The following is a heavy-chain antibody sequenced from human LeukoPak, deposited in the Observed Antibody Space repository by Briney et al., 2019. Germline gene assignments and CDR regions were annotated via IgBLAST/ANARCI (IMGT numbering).Heavy chain of an antibody. Sequence: QPGGSLRLSCAASGFTFSSYAMTWVRQAPGKGLEWVSVISASGGTTYYADSVKGRFTISRDNSKNTLYLQMNSLRAEDTAIYYCAKDGAPQQLVIYWGRGTLVTVSS. CDR3: AKDGAPQQLVIY. V-gene: IGHV3-23*01. CDR2: ISASGGTT. J-gene: IGHJ4*02. CDR1: GFTFSSYA. D-gene: IGHD6-13*01.